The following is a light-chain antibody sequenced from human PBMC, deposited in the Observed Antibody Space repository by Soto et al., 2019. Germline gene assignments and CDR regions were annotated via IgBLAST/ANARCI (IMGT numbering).Light chain of an antibody. CDR3: AAWDDSLNGHV. V-gene: IGLV1-44*01. J-gene: IGLJ1*01. CDR2: TTN. Sequence: QSVLTQPHSASGTPGQRVTISCSGSSSNIGTSSVHWFQQLPGTAPKLLISTTNQRPSGVPERFSGSKSGTSASLAISGLQSEDEADYYCAAWDDSLNGHVFGTGTKATVL. CDR1: SSNIGTSS.